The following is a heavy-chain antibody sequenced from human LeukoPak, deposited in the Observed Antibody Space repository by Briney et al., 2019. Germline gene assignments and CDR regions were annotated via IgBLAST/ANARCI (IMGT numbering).Heavy chain of an antibody. D-gene: IGHD6-19*01. CDR2: INPSGGST. CDR1: GYTFTSYY. J-gene: IGHJ4*02. Sequence: ASVKVSCKASGYTFTSYYMHWVRQAPGQGLEWMGLINPSGGSTSYAQKFQGRVTMTRDTSTSTVYMELSSLRSEDTAVYYCARDRRRYSSGWYPIDYWGQGTLVTVSS. V-gene: IGHV1-46*01. CDR3: ARDRRRYSSGWYPIDY.